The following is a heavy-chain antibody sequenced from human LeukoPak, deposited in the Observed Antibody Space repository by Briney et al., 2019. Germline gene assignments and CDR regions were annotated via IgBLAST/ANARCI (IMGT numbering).Heavy chain of an antibody. D-gene: IGHD3-9*01. V-gene: IGHV3-48*04. CDR3: ARGRYFDWLLPKTLDY. J-gene: IGHJ4*02. CDR1: GFTFSSYS. CDR2: ISSSSSTI. Sequence: GGSLRLSCAASGFTFSSYSMNWVRQAPGKGLEWVSYISSSSSTIYYADSVKGRFTISRDNAKNSLYLQMNSLRAEDTAVYYCARGRYFDWLLPKTLDYWGQGTLVTVSS.